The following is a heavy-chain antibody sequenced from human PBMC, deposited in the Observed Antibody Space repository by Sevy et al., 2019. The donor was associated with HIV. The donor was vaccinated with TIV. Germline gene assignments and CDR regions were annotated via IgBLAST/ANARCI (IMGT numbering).Heavy chain of an antibody. J-gene: IGHJ3*02. CDR1: GYSFTSYW. V-gene: IGHV5-51*01. CDR3: ARAYDYRDDAFDI. CDR2: IYPGDSDT. D-gene: IGHD4-4*01. Sequence: GESLKISCKGSGYSFTSYWIGWVRQMPGKGLEWMGIIYPGDSDTRYSPSFQGQVTISADKSISTAYLQWSSLKASDTAMSYCARAYDYRDDAFDIWGQGTMVTVSS.